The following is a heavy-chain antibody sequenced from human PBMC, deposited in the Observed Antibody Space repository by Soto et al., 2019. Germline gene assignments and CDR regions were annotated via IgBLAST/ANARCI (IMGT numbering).Heavy chain of an antibody. CDR2: IQPGDSDT. CDR3: MSPDSTGYYVD. V-gene: IGHV5-51*01. J-gene: IGHJ4*02. CDR1: GYSFTSYW. D-gene: IGHD3-22*01. Sequence: GESLKISCKGSGYSFTSYWIGWVRQMPGKGLEWMGIIQPGDSDTRYSPSFQGQVTLSVDKAITTAYLQWSSLKASDAAMYYCMSPDSTGYYVDWGQGTLVTVSS.